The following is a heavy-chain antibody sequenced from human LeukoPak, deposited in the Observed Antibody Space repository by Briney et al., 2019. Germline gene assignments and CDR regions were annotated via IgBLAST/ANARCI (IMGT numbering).Heavy chain of an antibody. CDR2: ISYDGSNK. V-gene: IGHV3-30*18. CDR1: GFTFSSYG. D-gene: IGHD6-25*01. CDR3: AKSKGIAAGGTNGMYV. J-gene: IGHJ6*02. Sequence: GGSLTLSCAASGFTFSSYGMHWVRHAPGKGLEGVAVISYDGSNKYYADSVKGRFTISRDNYKKTLYLQMNSLRAEDTAVYYCAKSKGIAAGGTNGMYVWGQGTTVTVSS.